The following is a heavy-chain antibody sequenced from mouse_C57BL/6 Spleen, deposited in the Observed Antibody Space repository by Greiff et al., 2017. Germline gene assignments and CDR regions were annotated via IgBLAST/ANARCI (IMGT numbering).Heavy chain of an antibody. CDR1: GYTFTSYG. J-gene: IGHJ4*01. D-gene: IGHD4-1*01. Sequence: VKLVESGAELARPGASVKLSCKASGYTFTSYGISWVKQRTGQGLEWIGEIYPRSGNTYYNEKFKGKATLTADKSSSTAYMELRSLTSEDSAVXFCARMAGTGAMDYWGQGTSVTVSS. CDR3: ARMAGTGAMDY. V-gene: IGHV1-81*01. CDR2: IYPRSGNT.